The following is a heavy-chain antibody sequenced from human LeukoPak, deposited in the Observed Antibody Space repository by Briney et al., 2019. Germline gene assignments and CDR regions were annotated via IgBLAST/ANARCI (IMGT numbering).Heavy chain of an antibody. V-gene: IGHV3-74*01. CDR3: ARDTAGSYYYGSGSSDGFDY. CDR2: INSDGSST. D-gene: IGHD3-10*01. CDR1: GFTFSSYW. Sequence: PGGSLRLSCAASGFTFSSYWMHWVRQAPGKGLVWVSRINSDGSSTSYADSVKGRFTISRDNAKNTLYLQMNSLRAEDTAVYYCARDTAGSYYYGSGSSDGFDYWGQGTLVTVSS. J-gene: IGHJ4*02.